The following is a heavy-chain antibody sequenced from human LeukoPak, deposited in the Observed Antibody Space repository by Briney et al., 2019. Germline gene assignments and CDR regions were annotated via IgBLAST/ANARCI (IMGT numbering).Heavy chain of an antibody. D-gene: IGHD3-10*01. V-gene: IGHV3-23*01. Sequence: GGSLRLSCAASGFTFSSYAMSWVRQAPGKGLEWVSAISGSGGSTYYADSVKGRFTISRDNSKNTLYLQMNSLRAEDTAVYYCAVKGMVRGVINDYWGQGTLVTVSS. CDR1: GFTFSSYA. CDR3: AVKGMVRGVINDY. J-gene: IGHJ4*02. CDR2: ISGSGGST.